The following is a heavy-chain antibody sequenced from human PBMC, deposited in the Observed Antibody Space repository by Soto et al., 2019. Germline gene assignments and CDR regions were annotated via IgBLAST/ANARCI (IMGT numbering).Heavy chain of an antibody. V-gene: IGHV4-30-2*01. D-gene: IGHD2-21*02. CDR3: GSMTAASACYT. CDR1: GGSIASGGYS. J-gene: IGHJ4*02. Sequence: SETLSLTCAVSGGSIASGGYSWSLIRQPPGKGLEWIGYFYHDGTTFYNPSLKSRVTISVDRSKNQFSLNLTSVTAADTAVYYFGSMTAASACYTWGQGIVLTISS. CDR2: FYHDGTT.